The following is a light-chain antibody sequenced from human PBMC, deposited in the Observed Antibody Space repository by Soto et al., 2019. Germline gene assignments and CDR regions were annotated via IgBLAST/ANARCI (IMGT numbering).Light chain of an antibody. J-gene: IGLJ2*01. CDR3: GTWDSSLSAGR. Sequence: QSALTQPPSVSAAPGQKVTISCSGSTSNIGNNYVSWYQQLPGTAPKLLIYENNKRPSGIPDRFSGSKSGTSATLGITGLQTGDEADYYCGTWDSSLSAGRIGGGTKLTVL. CDR1: TSNIGNNY. V-gene: IGLV1-51*02. CDR2: ENN.